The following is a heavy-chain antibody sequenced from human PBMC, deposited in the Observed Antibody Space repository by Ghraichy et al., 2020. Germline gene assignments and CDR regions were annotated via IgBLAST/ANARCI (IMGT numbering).Heavy chain of an antibody. J-gene: IGHJ4*02. CDR1: GGSISSSNR. V-gene: IGHV4-4*02. D-gene: IGHD1-26*01. CDR2: IYNSGST. CDR3: ARRSIVGATRGLVPLFN. Sequence: SETLSLTCAVSGGSISSSNRWSWVRQPPEKGLEWIGAIYNSGSTNYNPSLKSRVTITVDKSKNQFSLKLSSVTAADTAVYYCARRSIVGATRGLVPLFNWGQGTLVTVSS.